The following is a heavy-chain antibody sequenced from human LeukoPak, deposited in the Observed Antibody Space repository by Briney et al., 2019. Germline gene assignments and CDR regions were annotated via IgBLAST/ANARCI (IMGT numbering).Heavy chain of an antibody. CDR2: VYYSGST. CDR1: GGSIRSDF. D-gene: IGHD3-10*01. V-gene: IGHV4-59*01. J-gene: IGHJ4*02. Sequence: SETLSLTCTVSGGSIRSDFWSWIRQPPGKGLEWIGYVYYSGSTNYSPSLNSRVTISIDTSKNKFSLKLSSVTAADTAVYYCATSLDMVIFDSWGLGTLVTVSS. CDR3: ATSLDMVIFDS.